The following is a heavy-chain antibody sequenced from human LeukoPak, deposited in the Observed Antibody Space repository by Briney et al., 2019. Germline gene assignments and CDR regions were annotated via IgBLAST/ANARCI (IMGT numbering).Heavy chain of an antibody. J-gene: IGHJ6*02. CDR1: GGSISSGYY. Sequence: SETLSLTCTVSGGSISSGYYWGWIRQPPGKGLEWIASVYHSGNTYYNPSLKSRVTISVDTSKNQFSLRLSSVTAADTAVYYCARVPVSGATHYGMDVWGQGTTVTVSS. CDR2: VYHSGNT. CDR3: ARVPVSGATHYGMDV. D-gene: IGHD1-26*01. V-gene: IGHV4-38-2*02.